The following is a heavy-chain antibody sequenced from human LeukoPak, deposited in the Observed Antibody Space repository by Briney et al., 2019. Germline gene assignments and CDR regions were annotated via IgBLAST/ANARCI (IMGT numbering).Heavy chain of an antibody. V-gene: IGHV1-18*01. CDR2: ICVYNGVT. CDR3: ARGPPVFTVSRGDY. Sequence: AAVKVSCKASGHTFTSYGINWVRQAPGQGLEWMGWICVYNGVTNYAQILQGRVTMTADKSTNTAYMELRSLRSDDTAVYYCARGPPVFTVSRGDYWGQGTLVTVSS. CDR1: GHTFTSYG. J-gene: IGHJ4*02. D-gene: IGHD4-17*01.